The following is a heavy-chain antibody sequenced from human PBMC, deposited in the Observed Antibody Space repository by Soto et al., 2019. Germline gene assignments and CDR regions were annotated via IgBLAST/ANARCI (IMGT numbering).Heavy chain of an antibody. CDR3: TKDAT. J-gene: IGHJ4*02. V-gene: IGHV3-7*05. CDR2: IKEDGSEM. CDR1: GGTFNWFW. Sequence: VQLVESGGGLVQPGGSLRLSCAASGGTFNWFWMGWVRQSPGKGLEWVANIKEDGSEMYDVDSVKGRFIISRDNAKNSLHLQMNSLRFEDTAVYYCTKDATWGQGTPVIVSS.